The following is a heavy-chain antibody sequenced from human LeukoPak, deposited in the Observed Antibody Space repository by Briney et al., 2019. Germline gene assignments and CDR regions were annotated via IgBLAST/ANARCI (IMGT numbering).Heavy chain of an antibody. CDR3: ARHGSGSYYNHPPEPPDY. D-gene: IGHD3-10*01. CDR2: MYTSGTT. CDR1: GGSISSYY. Sequence: SETLSLTCTVSGGSISSYYWSWIRQPAGKGLEWIGHMYTSGTTNYNPSLKSRVTMSVDTSKNQFSLKLSSVTAADTAVYYCARHGSGSYYNHPPEPPDYWGQGTLVTVSS. V-gene: IGHV4-4*07. J-gene: IGHJ4*02.